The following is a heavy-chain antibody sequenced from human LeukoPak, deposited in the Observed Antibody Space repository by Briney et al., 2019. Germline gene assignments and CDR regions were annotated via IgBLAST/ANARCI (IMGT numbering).Heavy chain of an antibody. CDR1: GGSISSYY. Sequence: PSETLSLTCTVSGGSISSYYWSWIRQPPGKGLEWIGYIYYSGSTNYNPSLKSRVTMSVDTSKNQFSLKLSSVTAADTAVYYCARGGHYDFWSGVDYWGQGTLVTVSS. J-gene: IGHJ4*02. CDR3: ARGGHYDFWSGVDY. CDR2: IYYSGST. V-gene: IGHV4-59*12. D-gene: IGHD3-3*01.